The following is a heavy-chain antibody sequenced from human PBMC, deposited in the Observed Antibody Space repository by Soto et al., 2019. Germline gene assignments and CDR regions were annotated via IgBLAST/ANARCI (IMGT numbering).Heavy chain of an antibody. D-gene: IGHD6-6*01. CDR2: IYHSGST. CDR1: GGSISSGGYS. V-gene: IGHV4-30-2*01. Sequence: PSETLSLTCAVSGGSISSGGYSWSWIRQPPGKGLEWIGYIYHSGSTYYNPSLKSRVTISVDRSKNQFSLKLSSVTAADTAVYYCARGTAARPRGYYYGMDVWGQGTTVTVSS. J-gene: IGHJ6*02. CDR3: ARGTAARPRGYYYGMDV.